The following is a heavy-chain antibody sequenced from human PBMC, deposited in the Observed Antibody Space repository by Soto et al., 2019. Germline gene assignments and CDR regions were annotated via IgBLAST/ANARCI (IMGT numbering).Heavy chain of an antibody. CDR1: GGSISSGDYY. J-gene: IGHJ4*02. V-gene: IGHV4-30-4*01. CDR2: IYYSGST. Sequence: QVQLQESGPGLVEPSQTLSLTCTVSGGSISSGDYYWSWIRQPPGNGLEWIGYIYYSGSTYYNPSLKSRVTISVDTSKNQCSLKLSSVTAADTAVYYCARDSGSYYTDYWGQGTLVTVSS. CDR3: ARDSGSYYTDY. D-gene: IGHD1-26*01.